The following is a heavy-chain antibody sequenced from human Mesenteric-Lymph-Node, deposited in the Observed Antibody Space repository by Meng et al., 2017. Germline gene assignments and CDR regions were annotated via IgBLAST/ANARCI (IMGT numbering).Heavy chain of an antibody. D-gene: IGHD6-19*01. J-gene: IGHJ4*02. CDR2: INPNSGGT. Sequence: QGALWESGAGGKKPGASVKVYCKAFGYTFTGYYMHWVRQAPGQGLEWMGRINPNSGGTNYAQKFQGRVTMTRDTSISTAYMELSRLRSDDTAVYYCARVRGVAGTNYFDYWGQGTLVTVSS. CDR1: GYTFTGYY. V-gene: IGHV1-2*06. CDR3: ARVRGVAGTNYFDY.